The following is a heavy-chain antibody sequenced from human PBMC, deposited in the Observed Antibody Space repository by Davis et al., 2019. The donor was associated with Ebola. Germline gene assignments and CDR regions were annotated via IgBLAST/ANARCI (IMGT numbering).Heavy chain of an antibody. CDR3: ARVGYCSGGSCYSGLDY. CDR1: GFTFSSYS. D-gene: IGHD2-15*01. J-gene: IGHJ4*02. V-gene: IGHV3-48*01. Sequence: LRLSCAASGFTFSSYSMNWVRQAPGKGLEWVAYITSFGTTYYADSVKGRFTISRDNVNNSVYLEMNSLRAEDTAVYYCARVGYCSGGSCYSGLDYWGQGTLVTVSS. CDR2: ITSFGTT.